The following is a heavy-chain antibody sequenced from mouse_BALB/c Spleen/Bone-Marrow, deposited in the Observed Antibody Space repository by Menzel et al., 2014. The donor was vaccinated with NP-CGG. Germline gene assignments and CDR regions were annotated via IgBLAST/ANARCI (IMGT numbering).Heavy chain of an antibody. D-gene: IGHD1-1*01. CDR2: ISSGGGST. Sequence: EVQLVESGGGLVKPGGSLKPSCAASGFAFSSYDMSWVRQTPEKRLEWVAYISSGGGSTYYSDTVKGRFTISRDNAKNTLYLQMSSLKSEDTAMYYCARQILRGFAYWGQGTLVTVSA. J-gene: IGHJ3*01. CDR1: GFAFSSYD. V-gene: IGHV5-12-1*01. CDR3: ARQILRGFAY.